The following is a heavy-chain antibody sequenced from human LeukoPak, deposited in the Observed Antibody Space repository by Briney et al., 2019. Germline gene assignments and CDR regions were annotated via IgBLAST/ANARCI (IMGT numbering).Heavy chain of an antibody. CDR3: ARALGEDYDSSGYYYYMDV. J-gene: IGHJ6*03. D-gene: IGHD3-22*01. V-gene: IGHV1-18*01. CDR1: GYTFTSYG. CDR2: ISAYNGNT. Sequence: ASVKVSCKASGYTFTSYGISWVRQAPGRGLEWMGWISAYNGNTNYAQKLQGRVTMTTDTSTSTAYMELRSLRFDDTAVYYCARALGEDYDSSGYYYYMDVWGKGTTVTVSS.